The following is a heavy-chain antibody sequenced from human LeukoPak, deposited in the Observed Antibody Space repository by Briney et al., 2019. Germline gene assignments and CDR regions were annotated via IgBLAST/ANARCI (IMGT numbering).Heavy chain of an antibody. D-gene: IGHD3-10*01. V-gene: IGHV1-69*06. CDR2: IIPIFDTA. CDR1: GGTFSSYA. J-gene: IGHJ6*03. Sequence: SVKVSCKASGGTFSSYAISWVRQAPGQGLEWMGRIIPIFDTANYAQKFQGRVTITADKSTSTAYMELSRLRSEDTAVYYCARGARVRGVLHAYYYYYMDVWGKGTTVTVSS. CDR3: ARGARVRGVLHAYYYYYMDV.